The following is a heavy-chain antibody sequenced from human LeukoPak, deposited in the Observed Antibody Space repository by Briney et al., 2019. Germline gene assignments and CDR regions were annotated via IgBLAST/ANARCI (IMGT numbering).Heavy chain of an antibody. CDR2: INHSGST. D-gene: IGHD3-22*01. Sequence: PSETLSLTCAVYGWSFSGYYWSWIRQPPGKGLEWIGEINHSGSTNYNPSLKSRVTISVDTSKNQFSLKLSSVTAADTAVYYCARARTYYYDSSGYFARYYYYMDVWGKGTTVTVSS. V-gene: IGHV4-34*01. CDR3: ARARTYYYDSSGYFARYYYYMDV. J-gene: IGHJ6*03. CDR1: GWSFSGYY.